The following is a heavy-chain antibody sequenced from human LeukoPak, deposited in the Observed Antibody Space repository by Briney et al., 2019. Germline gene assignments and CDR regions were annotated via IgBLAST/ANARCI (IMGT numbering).Heavy chain of an antibody. CDR3: AREVGPVTSHRIDS. CDR2: ICHSGISGNT. Sequence: SETLSLTYTVSGGSISSGDYYWSRQPPGKGLEWIGSICHSGISGNTYYNPSLKSRVTISVDTPKNQFSLKLSSVTAADTAVYSCAREVGPVTSHRIDSWGQGSLVTVSS. D-gene: IGHD1-26*01. V-gene: IGHV4-39*02. CDR1: GGSISSGDYY. J-gene: IGHJ4*02.